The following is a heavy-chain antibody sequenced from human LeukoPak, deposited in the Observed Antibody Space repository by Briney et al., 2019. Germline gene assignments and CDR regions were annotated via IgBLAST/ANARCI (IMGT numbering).Heavy chain of an antibody. Sequence: PSETLSLTCTVSGGSISSGSYYWSWIRQPAGKGLEWIGRIYTSGSTNYNPSLKSRVTISVDTSKNQFSLKLSSVTAADTAVYYCARSSLPAVYNFDYWGQGTLVTVSS. CDR2: IYTSGST. J-gene: IGHJ4*02. V-gene: IGHV4-61*02. D-gene: IGHD2-2*01. CDR1: GGSISSGSYY. CDR3: ARSSLPAVYNFDY.